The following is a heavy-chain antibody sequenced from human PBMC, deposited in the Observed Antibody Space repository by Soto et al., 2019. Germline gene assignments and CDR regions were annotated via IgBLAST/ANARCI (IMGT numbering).Heavy chain of an antibody. CDR1: GFTFSSYS. J-gene: IGHJ6*02. D-gene: IGHD3-3*01. Sequence: HPGGSLRLSCAASGFTFSSYSMNWVRQAPGKGLEWVSYISSSSSTIYYADSVKGRFTISRDNAKNPLYLQMNSLRDEDTAVYYCARSNFLTIFGVVRAWDGMDVWGQGTTVTVSS. V-gene: IGHV3-48*02. CDR3: ARSNFLTIFGVVRAWDGMDV. CDR2: ISSSSSTI.